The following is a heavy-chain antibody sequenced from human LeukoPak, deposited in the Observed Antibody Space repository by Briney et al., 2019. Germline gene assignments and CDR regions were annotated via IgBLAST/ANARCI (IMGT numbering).Heavy chain of an antibody. CDR3: ARDRGIVGAKPIFDN. D-gene: IGHD1-26*01. Sequence: ASVRVSCTASGYTFTSYNMNWVRQAPGKGLEWMGGISAYGGNKNYAQKLKGRVTMTTDTSTNTAYMDLRGLISDDTAVYYCARDRGIVGAKPIFDNWGQGTLVTASS. CDR2: ISAYGGNK. V-gene: IGHV1-18*01. J-gene: IGHJ4*02. CDR1: GYTFTSYN.